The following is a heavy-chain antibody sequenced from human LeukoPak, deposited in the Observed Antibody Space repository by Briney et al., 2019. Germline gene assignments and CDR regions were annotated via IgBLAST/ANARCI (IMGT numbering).Heavy chain of an antibody. J-gene: IGHJ4*02. CDR3: ARYTNGYSTFFEY. D-gene: IGHD6-13*01. CDR2: ISGSGNTI. V-gene: IGHV3-48*03. Sequence: GGSLSLSCAVSAFTFSSYEMHWVRQAPGKGLEWVSYISGSGNTIYYADSVNGRFTISRDNAKNSLFLQMNSLRVEDTAVYYCARYTNGYSTFFEYWGQGTLVTVSS. CDR1: AFTFSSYE.